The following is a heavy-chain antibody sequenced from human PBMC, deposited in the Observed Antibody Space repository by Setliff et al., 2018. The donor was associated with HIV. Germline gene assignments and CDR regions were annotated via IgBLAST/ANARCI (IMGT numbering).Heavy chain of an antibody. CDR3: AREFSWSAFYFDS. D-gene: IGHD2-8*02. J-gene: IGHJ4*02. CDR2: IIPIFGTT. Sequence: SVKVSCKASGYPFTNFGVSWVRQAPGQGLEWMGGIIPIFGTTNYARKFQGRVTITADDSTSTAYMELSNLRSDDTAIYYCAREFSWSAFYFDSWGQGTQVTVS. V-gene: IGHV1-69*13. CDR1: GYPFTNFG.